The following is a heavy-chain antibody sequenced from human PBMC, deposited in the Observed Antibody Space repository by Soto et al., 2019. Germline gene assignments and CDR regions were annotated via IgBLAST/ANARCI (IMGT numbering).Heavy chain of an antibody. Sequence: GGSLRLSCAASGFTFNNYEMNWVRQAPGKGLEWISYISSSGSITQYADSVKGRFTISRDNYENSLYLQMNSLRAEDTALYYCARDWNFWSGSHGMDVWGQGTMVTVSS. D-gene: IGHD3-3*01. CDR3: ARDWNFWSGSHGMDV. CDR1: GFTFNNYE. J-gene: IGHJ6*02. CDR2: ISSSGSIT. V-gene: IGHV3-48*03.